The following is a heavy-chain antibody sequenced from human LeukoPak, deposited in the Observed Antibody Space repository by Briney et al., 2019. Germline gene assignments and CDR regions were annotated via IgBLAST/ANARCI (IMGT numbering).Heavy chain of an antibody. CDR2: IYSNGTT. CDR3: AKTGWRGGGTFNEFDP. D-gene: IGHD1-14*01. J-gene: IGHJ5*02. CDR1: GGSISIGDYK. V-gene: IGHV4-30-4*01. Sequence: SETLSLTCTLSGGSISIGDYKWSWIRQSPGKGLEWIGYIYSNGTTYSNPSLKSRLTISIYTSRNQFSLKLSSVTAADTAVYYCAKTGWRGGGTFNEFDPWGQGTLVTVSS.